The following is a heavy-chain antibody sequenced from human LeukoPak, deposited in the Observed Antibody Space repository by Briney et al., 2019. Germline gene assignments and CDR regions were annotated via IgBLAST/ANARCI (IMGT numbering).Heavy chain of an antibody. V-gene: IGHV1-18*01. Sequence: ASVKVSCKASGYTFTSYGISWVRRAPGQGLEWMGWISAYNGNTNYAQKLQGRVTMTTDTSTSTAYMELRSLRSDDTAVYYCARNGPQVVPAAIDYYYYYMDVWGKGTTVTVSS. CDR1: GYTFTSYG. J-gene: IGHJ6*03. D-gene: IGHD2-2*02. CDR3: ARNGPQVVPAAIDYYYYYMDV. CDR2: ISAYNGNT.